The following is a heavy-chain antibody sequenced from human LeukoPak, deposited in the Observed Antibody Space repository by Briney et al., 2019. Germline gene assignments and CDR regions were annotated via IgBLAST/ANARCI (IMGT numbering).Heavy chain of an antibody. CDR2: IHPSGTT. V-gene: IGHV4-4*07. CDR3: ARETEVPGGRSWDF. Sequence: SQTLSLTCTVSSGSLSSYYWTWIRQPAGKGLEWIGRIHPSGTTNHNPSLKSRVIMSLDMSNNQFSLKVRSVTAADTAVYYCARETEVPGGRSWDFWGQGTLVTVSS. J-gene: IGHJ4*02. D-gene: IGHD6-19*01. CDR1: SGSLSSYY.